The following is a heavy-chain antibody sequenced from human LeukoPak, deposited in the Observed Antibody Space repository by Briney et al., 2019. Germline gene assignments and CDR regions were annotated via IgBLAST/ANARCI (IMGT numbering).Heavy chain of an antibody. CDR2: IYSGGST. CDR1: GFTVSSNY. CDR3: AKKSVPNTPPTFDY. V-gene: IGHV3-66*01. D-gene: IGHD2-2*02. Sequence: GGSLRLSCAASGFTVSSNYMSWVRQAPGKGLEWVSVIYSGGSTYYADSVKGRFTISRDNSKNTLYLQMNSLRAEDTAVYYCAKKSVPNTPPTFDYWGQGTLVTVSS. J-gene: IGHJ4*02.